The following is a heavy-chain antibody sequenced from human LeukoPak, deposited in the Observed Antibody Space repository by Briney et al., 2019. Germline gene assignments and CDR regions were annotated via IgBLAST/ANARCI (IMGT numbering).Heavy chain of an antibody. J-gene: IGHJ4*02. Sequence: GESLQISCKGSGSRFTSYWIGWVRQMPGKGLEWMGIIYPGDSDTRYSPSFQGQVTISADKSISTASLQWSSLKASDTAMYYCARRSGSGWYSYYFDYWGQGTLVTVSS. CDR3: ARRSGSGWYSYYFDY. CDR1: GSRFTSYW. CDR2: IYPGDSDT. D-gene: IGHD6-19*01. V-gene: IGHV5-51*01.